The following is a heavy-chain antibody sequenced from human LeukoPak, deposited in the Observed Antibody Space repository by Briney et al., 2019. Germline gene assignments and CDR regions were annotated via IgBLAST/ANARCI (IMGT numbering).Heavy chain of an antibody. D-gene: IGHD6-13*01. CDR3: ARLGSSWTRWFDP. CDR2: IYYSGGT. V-gene: IGHV4-61*01. Sequence: PSETLSLTCTVSGGSISSGSYYWRWIRQPPGKGLEWIGYIYYSGGTNYDPSLKSRVTISVDTSKNQFSLKLSSVTAADTAVYYCARLGSSWTRWFDPWGQGTLVTVSS. J-gene: IGHJ5*02. CDR1: GGSISSGSYY.